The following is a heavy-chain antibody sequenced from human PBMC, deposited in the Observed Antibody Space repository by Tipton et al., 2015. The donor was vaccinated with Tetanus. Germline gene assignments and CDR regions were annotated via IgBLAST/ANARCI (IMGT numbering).Heavy chain of an antibody. D-gene: IGHD1-26*01. V-gene: IGHV4-30-4*01. Sequence: TLSLTCTVSGDSISSGNYRYNWIRQLPGKGLEWIGYIYHTGTTYYNPSFKSRVSISVDTSRNQFSLRLRSVTAADTAIYYCARDHRLSASYAGWFDPWGQGTLVTVSS. CDR3: ARDHRLSASYAGWFDP. CDR1: GDSISSGNYR. J-gene: IGHJ5*02. CDR2: IYHTGTT.